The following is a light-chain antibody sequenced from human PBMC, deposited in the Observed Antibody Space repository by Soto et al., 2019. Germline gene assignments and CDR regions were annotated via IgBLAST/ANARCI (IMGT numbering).Light chain of an antibody. CDR1: QSVSSD. CDR3: QQYGTSPWT. J-gene: IGKJ1*01. Sequence: EIVMTQSPATLSVSPGERATLSCRASQSVSSDLAWYHQKPGQAPRLLIYGASTRATGIPARFSGSGSGTEFTLTINSLQSEDFAVYYCQQYGTSPWTFGQGTKVEV. CDR2: GAS. V-gene: IGKV3-15*01.